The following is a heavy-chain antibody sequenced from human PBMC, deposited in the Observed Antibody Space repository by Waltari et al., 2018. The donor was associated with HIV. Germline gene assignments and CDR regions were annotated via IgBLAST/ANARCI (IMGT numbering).Heavy chain of an antibody. V-gene: IGHV4-38-2*02. J-gene: IGHJ5*02. Sequence: QVQLQESGPGLVKPSETLSLTCTVSGYSISSGYYWGWIRQPPGKGLEWIGSIYHSGSTYYNPSLKSRVTISVDTSKNQFSLKLSSVTAADTAVYYCARDGRSPDGWFDPWGQGTLVTVSS. CDR1: GYSISSGYY. CDR2: IYHSGST. CDR3: ARDGRSPDGWFDP.